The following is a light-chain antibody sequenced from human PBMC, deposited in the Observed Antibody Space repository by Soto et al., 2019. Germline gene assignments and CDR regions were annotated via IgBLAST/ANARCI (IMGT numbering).Light chain of an antibody. J-gene: IGKJ5*01. CDR1: PSVTNF. V-gene: IGKV3-11*01. CDR2: GAF. CDR3: QQRNIWPPVT. Sequence: ENVLTQSPGTLYLSPGERATLSCRASPSVTNFLAWYQQKPGQAPRLLIYGAFNRATGIPARFSGSGSGTDFTLTISSLEPEDSAIYYCQQRNIWPPVTFGQGTRLEIK.